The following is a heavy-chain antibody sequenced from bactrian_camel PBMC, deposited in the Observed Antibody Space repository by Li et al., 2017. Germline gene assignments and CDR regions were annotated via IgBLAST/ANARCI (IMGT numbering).Heavy chain of an antibody. J-gene: IGHJ4*01. Sequence: HVQLVESGGGSVQAGGSLRLSCSASDSVYNSESHCMAWFRQAPGKEREGVAAACYGGPPEYADSVKGRFANSRDAAKNTVYLQMNSLKPEDTAIYYCAAAAPGLLLRLCWGQGTQVTVS. CDR2: ACYGGPP. V-gene: IGHV3S53*01. CDR3: AAAAPGLLLRLC. CDR1: DSVYNSESHC. D-gene: IGHD3*01.